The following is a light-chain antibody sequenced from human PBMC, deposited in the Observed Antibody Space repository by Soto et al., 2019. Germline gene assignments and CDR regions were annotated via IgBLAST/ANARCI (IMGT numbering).Light chain of an antibody. CDR2: DVN. J-gene: IGLJ3*02. Sequence: QSALTQPRSVSGSPGQSVTISCTGTSSDVGGYDYVSWYQHHPGKAPKLMIFDVNKRPSGVPDRFSGSKSGNTASLTISGLQAEDEADYCCSSAGSYTFWVFGGGTKVTVL. CDR1: SSDVGGYDY. V-gene: IGLV2-11*01. CDR3: CSSAGSYTFWV.